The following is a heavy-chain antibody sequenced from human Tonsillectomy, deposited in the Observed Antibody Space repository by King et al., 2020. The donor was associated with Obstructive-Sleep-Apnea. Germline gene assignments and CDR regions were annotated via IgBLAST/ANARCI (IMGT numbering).Heavy chain of an antibody. V-gene: IGHV3-9*01. CDR2: ISWNSGSI. D-gene: IGHD6-19*01. Sequence: QLVQSGGGLVQPGRSLRLSCAASGFIFDDYAMHWVRQAPGTGLEWVSGISWNSGSIGYVDSVKGRFTISRDNAKNSLYLQMNSLRAEDTALYYCAKDIVRGRVVADTAYDAFDIWGQGTKVAVSS. J-gene: IGHJ3*02. CDR1: GFIFDDYA. CDR3: AKDIVRGRVVADTAYDAFDI.